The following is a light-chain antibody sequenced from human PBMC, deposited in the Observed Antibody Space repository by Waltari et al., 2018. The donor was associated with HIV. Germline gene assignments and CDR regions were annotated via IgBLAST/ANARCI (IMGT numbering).Light chain of an antibody. CDR2: QNN. CDR3: QSYDTSNSHWV. V-gene: IGLV6-57*03. J-gene: IGLJ3*02. CDR1: SGSIASNH. Sequence: FILTQPHSVSGSPGKTVNISCTRSSGSIASNHVQWFQQRPGSAPINVIYQNNQRASGVADRFSGSIDSSSNSASLTISGLKTEDEADFFCQSYDTSNSHWVFGGGTKLTVL.